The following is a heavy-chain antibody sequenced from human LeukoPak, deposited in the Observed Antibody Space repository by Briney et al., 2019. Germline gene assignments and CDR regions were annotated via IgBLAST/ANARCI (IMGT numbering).Heavy chain of an antibody. V-gene: IGHV3-48*03. CDR2: IGSSGSTM. J-gene: IGHJ4*02. CDR1: GFTFSRYN. CDR3: ASFTDY. Sequence: PGGSLRLSCAASGFTFSRYNMNWVRQAPGKGLEWVSYIGSSGSTMYYADSVKGRFTISRDNAQNSLSLQMDSLRAEDTAVYYCASFTDYWGQGTLVTVSS.